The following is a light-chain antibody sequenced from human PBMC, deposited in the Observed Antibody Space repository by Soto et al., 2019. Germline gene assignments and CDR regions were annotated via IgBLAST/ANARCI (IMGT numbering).Light chain of an antibody. J-gene: IGKJ4*01. V-gene: IGKV3-20*01. Sequence: ELVLTQSPGTLSLSPGERATLSCRASQSVTSSYLAWYQQKPGQAPRLLIYGTSNRATGIPDRFSGSGSGTDFTLTISSLQSEDFAVYYCQQYNNWPPLTFGGGTKVEIK. CDR1: QSVTSSY. CDR3: QQYNNWPPLT. CDR2: GTS.